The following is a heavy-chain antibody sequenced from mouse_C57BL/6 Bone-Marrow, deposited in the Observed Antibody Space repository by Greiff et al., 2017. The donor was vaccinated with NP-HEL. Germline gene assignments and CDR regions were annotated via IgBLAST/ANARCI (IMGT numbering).Heavy chain of an antibody. V-gene: IGHV2-9*01. D-gene: IGHD2-2*01. J-gene: IGHJ4*01. CDR2: IWGGGST. CDR1: GFSLTSYG. Sequence: VKLMESGPGLVAPSQSLSITCTVSGFSLTSYGVDWVRQPPGKGLEWLGVIWGGGSTNYTSALMSRMSISKDNSKSQVFLKMNSLQTDDTAMYYCAKHRSGYDSNYAMDYWGQGTSVTVSS. CDR3: AKHRSGYDSNYAMDY.